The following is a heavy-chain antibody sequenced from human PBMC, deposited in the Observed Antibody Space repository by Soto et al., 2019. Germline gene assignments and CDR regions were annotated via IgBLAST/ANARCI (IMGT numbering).Heavy chain of an antibody. D-gene: IGHD2-15*01. CDR2: IYWDDDK. CDR1: GFSLSTSGVG. CDR3: AHRYCSGGSCYWEYYFGL. V-gene: IGHV2-5*02. J-gene: IGHJ2*01. Sequence: QITLKESGPTLVKPTQTLTLTCTFSGFSLSTSGVGVGWIRQPPGKALEWLALIYWDDDKPYSPSLKSRLTIATDTSNTQVVLTMTEMEPIDTATYYCAHRYCSGGSCYWEYYFGLWCRGTLVTVSS.